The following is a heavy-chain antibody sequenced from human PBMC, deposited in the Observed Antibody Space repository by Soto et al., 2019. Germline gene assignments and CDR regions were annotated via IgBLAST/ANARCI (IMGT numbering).Heavy chain of an antibody. CDR3: AKDLSPVGVVLNWFDP. CDR2: ISGSGGST. V-gene: IGHV3-23*01. D-gene: IGHD3-3*01. Sequence: EVQLLESGGGLVQPGGSLRLSCAASGFTFSSYAMSWVRQAPGKGLEWVSAISGSGGSTYYADSVKGRFTISRDNSKNTLYQQMNSLRAEDTAVYYCAKDLSPVGVVLNWFDPWGQGTLVTVSS. J-gene: IGHJ5*02. CDR1: GFTFSSYA.